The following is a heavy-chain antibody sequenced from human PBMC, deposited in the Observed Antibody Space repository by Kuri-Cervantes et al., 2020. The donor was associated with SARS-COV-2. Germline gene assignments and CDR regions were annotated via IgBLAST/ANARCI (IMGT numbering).Heavy chain of an antibody. CDR2: ISPMFGAA. J-gene: IGHJ4*02. D-gene: IGHD4-17*01. V-gene: IGHV1-69*13. Sequence: SVKVSCKASGGTFSSYDISWVRQAPGQGVEWMGGISPMFGAAKYGQKFQGRVTIIADESTGTAYMELSSLRSEDTAVYYCARGSTGLGALDFWGQGTLVTVSS. CDR3: ARGSTGLGALDF. CDR1: GGTFSSYD.